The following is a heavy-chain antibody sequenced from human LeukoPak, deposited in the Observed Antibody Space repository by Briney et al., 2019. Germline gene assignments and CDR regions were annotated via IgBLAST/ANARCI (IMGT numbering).Heavy chain of an antibody. J-gene: IGHJ3*02. CDR2: IYYSGST. D-gene: IGHD3-9*01. CDR1: GGSISSYY. CDR3: ASSTIFLAHDAFDI. Sequence: SETLSLTCTGSGGSISSYYWSWIRQPPGKGLEWIGYIYYSGSTNYNPSRMSQVTISVGTSKNQFSLKLSSVTAADTAVYYCASSTIFLAHDAFDIWGQGTMVTVSS. V-gene: IGHV4-59*08.